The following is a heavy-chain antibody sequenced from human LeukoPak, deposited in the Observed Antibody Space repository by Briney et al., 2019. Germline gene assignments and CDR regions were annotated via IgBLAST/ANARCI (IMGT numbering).Heavy chain of an antibody. D-gene: IGHD4-17*01. CDR3: ARGRAVTTGDDY. J-gene: IGHJ4*02. Sequence: SETLSLTCTVSGGSINNYWSWIRPPAGKGREWIGRMFSSGSTVYHPSLKSRVTMSVDTSRNSFSLKLTSVTAADTAVYYCARGRAVTTGDDYWGQGTLVTVSS. V-gene: IGHV4-4*07. CDR2: MFSSGST. CDR1: GGSINNY.